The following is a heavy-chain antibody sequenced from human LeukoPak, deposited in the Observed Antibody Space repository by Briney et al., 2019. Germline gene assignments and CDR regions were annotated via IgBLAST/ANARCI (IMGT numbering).Heavy chain of an antibody. J-gene: IGHJ4*02. CDR3: AKATGAAKGLFDY. V-gene: IGHV3-7*03. D-gene: IGHD5-18*01. CDR2: IKQDGSEK. Sequence: GGSLRLSCAASGFTFSSYWMSWVRQAPGKGLEWVANIKQDGSEKYYVDSVKGRFTISRDNAKNSLYLQMNSLRAEDMALYYCAKATGAAKGLFDYWGQGTLVTVSS. CDR1: GFTFSSYW.